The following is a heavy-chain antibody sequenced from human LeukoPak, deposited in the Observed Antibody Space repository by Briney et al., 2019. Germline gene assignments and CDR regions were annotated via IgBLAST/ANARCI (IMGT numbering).Heavy chain of an antibody. J-gene: IGHJ4*02. Sequence: SETLSLTWTVSGGXLCSINYYWGWIRPPPGNGLDWVGSIYYSGTTYHNPSLNSRLPMSADTSKNQFSLKLRSVTAEHTAIYFCARKFCTSNSCNRGYFGYWGQGILVSVSS. CDR2: IYYSGTT. CDR1: GGXLCSINYY. D-gene: IGHD2-2*02. CDR3: ARKFCTSNSCNRGYFGY. V-gene: IGHV4-39*01.